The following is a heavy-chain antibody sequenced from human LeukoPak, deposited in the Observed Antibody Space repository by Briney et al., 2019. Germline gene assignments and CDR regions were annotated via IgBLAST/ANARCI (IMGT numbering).Heavy chain of an antibody. V-gene: IGHV3-43D*03. D-gene: IGHD6-19*01. Sequence: GGSLRLSCAASGFTFDDYAMHWVRQAPGKGLEWVSLISWDGGSSYYADSVKCRFTISRDNSKNSLYLQMNSLRAQDTALYYCAKDSKAVTGTGNIDYWGQGTLVTVSS. CDR2: ISWDGGSS. CDR3: AKDSKAVTGTGNIDY. J-gene: IGHJ4*02. CDR1: GFTFDDYA.